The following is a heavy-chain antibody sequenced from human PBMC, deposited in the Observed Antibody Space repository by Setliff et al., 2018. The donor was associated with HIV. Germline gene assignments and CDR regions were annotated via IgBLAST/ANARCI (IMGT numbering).Heavy chain of an antibody. Sequence: GASVKVSCKASGYTFTSYGISWVRRAPGQGLEWMGWISAYNGNTNYAQTFQGRVTMPMDTSTSTVYMELSSLRSEDTAVYSCARDPAPSSSASYFQHWGQGTPVTVSS. J-gene: IGHJ1*01. V-gene: IGHV1-18*01. CDR3: ARDPAPSSSASYFQH. D-gene: IGHD6-6*01. CDR1: GYTFTSYG. CDR2: ISAYNGNT.